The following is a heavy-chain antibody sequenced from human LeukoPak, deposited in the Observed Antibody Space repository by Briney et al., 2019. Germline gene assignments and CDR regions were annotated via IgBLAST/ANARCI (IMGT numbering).Heavy chain of an antibody. CDR2: IYYSGST. CDR3: ASGVYYYYGMDV. J-gene: IGHJ6*02. D-gene: IGHD2-8*01. CDR1: GGSISSGDYY. V-gene: IGHV4-30-4*01. Sequence: SQTLSLTCTVSGGSISSGDYYWSWIRQPPGKGLEWIGYIYYSGSTYYNPSLKSRVTISVDTSKNQFSLKLSSVTAADTAVYYCASGVYYYYGMDVWGQGTTVIVSS.